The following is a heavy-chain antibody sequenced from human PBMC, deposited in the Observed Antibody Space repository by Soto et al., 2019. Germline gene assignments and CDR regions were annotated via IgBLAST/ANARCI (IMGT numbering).Heavy chain of an antibody. CDR3: AREAARALYYYMDV. CDR2: IYYSGST. V-gene: IGHV4-59*01. J-gene: IGHJ6*03. D-gene: IGHD6-6*01. CDR1: GGSISSYY. Sequence: PSETLSLTCTVSGGSISSYYWSWIRQPPGKGLEWIGYIYYSGSTNYNPSLKSRVTISVDTSKNQFSLKLSSVTAADTAVYYCAREAARALYYYMDVWGKGTTVTVSS.